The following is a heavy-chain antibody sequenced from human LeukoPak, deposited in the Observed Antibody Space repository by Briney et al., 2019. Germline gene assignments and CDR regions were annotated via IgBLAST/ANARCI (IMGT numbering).Heavy chain of an antibody. CDR3: ARVGYSGWNLEY. CDR2: INQDGSVK. V-gene: IGHV3-7*01. Sequence: QPGGSLRLSCAASGFTFRSYWMSWVRQAPGKGLDWVANINQDGSVKYYVDSVKGRFTISRDNAKNSLYVQMNSLRDEDTAVYYCARVGYSGWNLEYWGQGTLVTVSS. D-gene: IGHD5-12*01. CDR1: GFTFRSYW. J-gene: IGHJ4*02.